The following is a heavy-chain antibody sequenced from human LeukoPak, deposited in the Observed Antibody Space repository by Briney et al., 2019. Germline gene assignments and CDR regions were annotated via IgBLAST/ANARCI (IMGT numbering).Heavy chain of an antibody. CDR2: MNPNSGNT. J-gene: IGHJ4*02. CDR1: GYIFSIYD. V-gene: IGHV1-8*02. D-gene: IGHD2-15*01. Sequence: ASVKVSCKASGYIFSIYDINWVRQAPGQGLEWMGWMNPNSGNTGYAQKFQGRVTMTRNTSVSTAYMELSSLRSEDTGVYYCARRLGYCSDGSCYSLNYWGQGTPVTVSS. CDR3: ARRLGYCSDGSCYSLNY.